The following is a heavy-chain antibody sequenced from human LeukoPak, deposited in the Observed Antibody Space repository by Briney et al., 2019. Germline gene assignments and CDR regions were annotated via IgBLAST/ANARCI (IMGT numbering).Heavy chain of an antibody. J-gene: IGHJ5*02. V-gene: IGHV4-61*02. D-gene: IGHD1-20*01. Sequence: PSQTMSLPCTVSGGSISSGSYYWSWVRQPAGKGLEWIGRIYPSGSTNYNPSLKSLVTISVDTSKNQFSLKLSSVTAADTAVYYCARDVLITGTGGGTNWFDPWGQGTLVAVSS. CDR3: ARDVLITGTGGGTNWFDP. CDR1: GGSISSGSYY. CDR2: IYPSGST.